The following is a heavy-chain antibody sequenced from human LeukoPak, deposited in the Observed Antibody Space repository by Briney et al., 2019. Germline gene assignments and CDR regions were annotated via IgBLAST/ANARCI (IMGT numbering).Heavy chain of an antibody. V-gene: IGHV1-46*03. Sequence: GASVKVSCKASGYTFTSYYMHRVRQAPGQGLEWMGIINPSGGSTSYAQKFQGRVTMTRDTSTSTVYMELSSLRSEDTAVYYCARPYYYDSSGYYPPYYFDYWGQGTLVTVSS. D-gene: IGHD3-22*01. J-gene: IGHJ4*02. CDR3: ARPYYYDSSGYYPPYYFDY. CDR2: INPSGGST. CDR1: GYTFTSYY.